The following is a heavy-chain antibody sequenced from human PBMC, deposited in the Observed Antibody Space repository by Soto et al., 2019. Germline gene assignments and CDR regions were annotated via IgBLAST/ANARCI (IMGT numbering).Heavy chain of an antibody. CDR3: ARQGGTLLRFLEWLPNWFDP. CDR2: IYPGNSDT. Sequence: EVQLVQSGAEVKKPGESLKISCKGSGYSFTSYWIGWVRQMPGKGLEWMGIIYPGNSDTRYSPSFQGQVTISADKSISTAYLQWSSLKASDTAMYYCARQGGTLLRFLEWLPNWFDPWGQGTLVTVSS. CDR1: GYSFTSYW. V-gene: IGHV5-51*01. J-gene: IGHJ5*02. D-gene: IGHD3-3*01.